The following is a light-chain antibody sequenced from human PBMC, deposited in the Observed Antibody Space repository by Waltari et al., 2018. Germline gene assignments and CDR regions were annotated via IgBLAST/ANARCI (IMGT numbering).Light chain of an antibody. J-gene: IGLJ3*02. CDR1: SGDVGMFNL. CDR2: HVD. CDR3: CSYAGNKWL. Sequence: QSALTQPASVSGSPGQSITISCSCSSGDVGMFNLVSWYPQHPSKAPQLLIYHVDDRPSGVSYRFSASKSGHTASRTISGLQPEDEADYYCCSYAGNKWLFGGGTKVTVL. V-gene: IGLV2-23*02.